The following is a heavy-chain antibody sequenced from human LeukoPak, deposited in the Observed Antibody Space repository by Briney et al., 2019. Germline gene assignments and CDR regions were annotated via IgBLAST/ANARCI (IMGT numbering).Heavy chain of an antibody. CDR3: ATYSSPFDY. CDR1: GFTFNNYA. Sequence: PGGSLRLSCAAAGFTFNNYALSWVRQAPGKGLEWVSAISGNGGDTYYADSVKGRFTISRDNSKNTLYLQMNSLKAEDTAVYYCATYSSPFDYWGQGTLVTVSS. J-gene: IGHJ4*02. V-gene: IGHV3-23*01. CDR2: ISGNGGDT. D-gene: IGHD6-19*01.